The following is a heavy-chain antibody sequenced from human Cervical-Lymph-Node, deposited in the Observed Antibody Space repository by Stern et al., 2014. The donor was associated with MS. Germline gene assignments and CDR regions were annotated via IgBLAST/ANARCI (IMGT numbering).Heavy chain of an antibody. CDR2: VSDDGHNQ. CDR3: TKDHHTAASGTFAS. D-gene: IGHD6-13*01. CDR1: GFTFSSYG. J-gene: IGHJ4*02. V-gene: IGHV3-30*18. Sequence: VQLVESGGGVVQPGRSLRLSCSASGFTFSSYGMHSVRQTPGKGLELEAAVSDDGHNQYYVDSVKGRFTISRDMSTNTVHLQMNSLRAEDTAVYYCTKDHHTAASGTFASWGQGTLVIVSS.